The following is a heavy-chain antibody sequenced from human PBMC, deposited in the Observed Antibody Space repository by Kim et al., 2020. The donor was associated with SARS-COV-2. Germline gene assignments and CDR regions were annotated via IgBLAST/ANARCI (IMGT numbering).Heavy chain of an antibody. CDR3: TREKYSSSWYPPPDYYYYGMDV. D-gene: IGHD6-13*01. CDR2: IRSKAYGGTT. Sequence: GGSLRLSCTASGFTFGDYAMSWFRQAPGKGLEWVGFIRSKAYGGTTEYAASVKGRFTISRDDSKSIAYLQMNSLKTEDTAVYYCTREKYSSSWYPPPDYYYYGMDVWGQGTTVTVSS. CDR1: GFTFGDYA. J-gene: IGHJ6*02. V-gene: IGHV3-49*03.